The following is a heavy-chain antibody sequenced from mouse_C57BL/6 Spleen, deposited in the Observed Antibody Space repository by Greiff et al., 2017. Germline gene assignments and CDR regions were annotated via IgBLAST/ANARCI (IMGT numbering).Heavy chain of an antibody. V-gene: IGHV3-6*01. CDR3: ARGPSYGSSLAWFAY. CDR2: ISYDGSN. D-gene: IGHD1-1*01. J-gene: IGHJ3*01. Sequence: ESGPGLVKPSQSLSLTCSVTGYSITSGYYWNWIRQFPGNKLEWMGYISYDGSNNYNPSLKNRISITRDTSKNQFFLKLNSVTTEDTATYYCARGPSYGSSLAWFAYWGQGTLVTVSA. CDR1: GYSITSGYY.